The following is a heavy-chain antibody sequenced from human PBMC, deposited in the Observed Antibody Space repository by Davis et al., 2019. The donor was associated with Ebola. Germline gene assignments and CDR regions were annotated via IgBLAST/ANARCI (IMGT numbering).Heavy chain of an antibody. CDR1: GGSISSYY. Sequence: SETLSLTCTVSGGSISSYYWSWIRQPPGKGLEWIGYSYYSGSTNYSPSLKSRVAISVDTSKNHFSLKLSSVTAADTAVYYCARSPLPFYYYGMDVWGQGTTVTVSS. CDR2: SYYSGST. V-gene: IGHV4-59*08. J-gene: IGHJ6*02. CDR3: ARSPLPFYYYGMDV.